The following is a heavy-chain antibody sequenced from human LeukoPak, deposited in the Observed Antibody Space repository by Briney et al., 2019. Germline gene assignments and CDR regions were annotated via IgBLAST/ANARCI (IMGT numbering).Heavy chain of an antibody. V-gene: IGHV4-34*01. Sequence: SETLSLTCAVYGGSFSGYYWSWIRQPPGKGLEWIGEINHSGSTNYNPSLKSRVTISADTSKNQFSLKLSSVTAADTAVYYCARGNISDYWGQGTLVTVSS. J-gene: IGHJ4*02. CDR1: GGSFSGYY. CDR3: ARGNISDY. CDR2: INHSGST.